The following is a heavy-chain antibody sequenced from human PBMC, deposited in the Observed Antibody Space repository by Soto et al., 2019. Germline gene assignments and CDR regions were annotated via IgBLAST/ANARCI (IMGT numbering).Heavy chain of an antibody. CDR3: ARLGYSSTWYPGSLEY. J-gene: IGHJ4*02. Sequence: ESLKISCKGSGYSFTRYRVGWVGPIPRKGLEWMGIIYPGDSDTRYSPSFQGQVTISADKSISTAYLQWSSLKASDTAMYYCARLGYSSTWYPGSLEYWGQGTLVTVSS. V-gene: IGHV5-51*01. D-gene: IGHD6-13*01. CDR1: GYSFTRYR. CDR2: IYPGDSDT.